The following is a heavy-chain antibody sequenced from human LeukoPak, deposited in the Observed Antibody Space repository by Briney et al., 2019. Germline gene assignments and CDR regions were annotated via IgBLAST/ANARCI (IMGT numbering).Heavy chain of an antibody. CDR1: GFTFSSYA. V-gene: IGHV3-23*01. Sequence: PGGSLRLSCAASGFTFSSYAMSWVRQAPGKGLEWVSAISGSGGSTYYADSVKGRFTISRDNSKNTLYLQMNSLRAEDTAVYYCAKSSVEWLLPYYFDYWGQGTLVTVSS. J-gene: IGHJ4*02. D-gene: IGHD3-3*01. CDR2: ISGSGGST. CDR3: AKSSVEWLLPYYFDY.